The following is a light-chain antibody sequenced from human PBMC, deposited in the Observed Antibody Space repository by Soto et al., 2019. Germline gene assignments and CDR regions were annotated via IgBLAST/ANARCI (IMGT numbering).Light chain of an antibody. J-gene: IGLJ2*01. CDR3: ISYAGSNKPA. Sequence: QSALTQPPSASGSPGQSVAISCSGTSSDVGGYNYVSWYQQHPGKAPKLMIYDVNKRPSGVPDRFSGSKSGNTASLTVSGLQAEDEEDYYCISYAGSNKPAFGGGTKLTVL. CDR1: SSDVGGYNY. CDR2: DVN. V-gene: IGLV2-8*01.